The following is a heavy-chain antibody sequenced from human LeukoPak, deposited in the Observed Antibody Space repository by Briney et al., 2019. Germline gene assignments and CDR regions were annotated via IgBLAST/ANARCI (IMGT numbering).Heavy chain of an antibody. CDR3: ARVSIAAAGTLFYYYYYYMDV. J-gene: IGHJ6*03. Sequence: PGGSLRLSCAASGFTFSSYWMSWVRQAPGKGLEWVANIKQDGSEKYYVDSVKGRFTISRDNAENSLYLQINSLRAEDTAVYYCARVSIAAAGTLFYYYYYYMDVWGKGTTVTISS. D-gene: IGHD6-13*01. CDR1: GFTFSSYW. V-gene: IGHV3-7*01. CDR2: IKQDGSEK.